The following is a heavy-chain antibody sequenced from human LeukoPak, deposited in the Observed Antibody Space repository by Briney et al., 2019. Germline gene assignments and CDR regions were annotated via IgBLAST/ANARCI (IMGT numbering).Heavy chain of an antibody. CDR2: IRYDGSNK. Sequence: PGGSLRLSCVASGFTFSNYGMHWVRQAPGKGLEWVAFIRYDGSNKDYADSVKGRFTISRDNSKNTLYLQMNSLRAEDTAVYYCAKDGYNYSDYWGQGTLVTVSS. CDR3: AKDGYNYSDY. V-gene: IGHV3-30*02. CDR1: GFTFSNYG. D-gene: IGHD5-24*01. J-gene: IGHJ4*02.